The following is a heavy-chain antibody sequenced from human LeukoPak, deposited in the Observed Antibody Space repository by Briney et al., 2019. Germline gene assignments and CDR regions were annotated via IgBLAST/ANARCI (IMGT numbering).Heavy chain of an antibody. CDR2: INHSGST. CDR3: ARFATVTPFDY. Sequence: SETLSLTCAVYGGSFSGYYWSWIRQPPGKGLEWIGEINHSGSTNYNPSLKSRVTISVDTSKNQFSLKLSSVTAADTAVYYCARFATVTPFDYWGQGTLVTASS. V-gene: IGHV4-34*01. J-gene: IGHJ4*02. CDR1: GGSFSGYY. D-gene: IGHD4-17*01.